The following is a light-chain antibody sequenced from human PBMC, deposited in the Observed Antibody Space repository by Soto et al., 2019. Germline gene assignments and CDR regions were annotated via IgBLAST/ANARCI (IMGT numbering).Light chain of an antibody. J-gene: IGLJ1*01. CDR3: SSKRDSSTLFV. CDR1: SSDVGGYNY. V-gene: IGLV2-11*01. CDR2: DVD. Sequence: QSVLTQPRSVSGSPGQSVTISCTGTSSDVGGYNYVSWYQHHPGKAPKLMIYDVDKRPSGVPGRFSGSKSGNTASLTISGLQAEDEADYSCSSKRDSSTLFVFGTGTKVTVL.